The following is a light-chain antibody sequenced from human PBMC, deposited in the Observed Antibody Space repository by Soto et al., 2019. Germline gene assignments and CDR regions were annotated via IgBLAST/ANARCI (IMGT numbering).Light chain of an antibody. CDR2: DAS. Sequence: EVVLTQSPATLSLSPGERATLSCRASQSVSSYLAWYQQRPGQAPRLLIYDASNRATGIPGRFSGSGSGTDFTLTISSLEPEDCAVYYCQQGTTWPWTFGQGTKVEIK. J-gene: IGKJ1*01. CDR3: QQGTTWPWT. CDR1: QSVSSY. V-gene: IGKV3-11*01.